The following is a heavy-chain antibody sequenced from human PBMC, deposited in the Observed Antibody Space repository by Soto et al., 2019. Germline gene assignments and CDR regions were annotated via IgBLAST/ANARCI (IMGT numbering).Heavy chain of an antibody. J-gene: IGHJ4*02. CDR3: AKRALANVYHFDY. CDR2: ISGSGGST. V-gene: IGHV3-23*01. CDR1: VFTFISYA. D-gene: IGHD1-26*01. Sequence: WWSLRLACASSVFTFISYAMRWVRQAPGKGLEWVSAISGSGGSTYYADSVKGRFTISRDNSKNTLYLQMNSMRAEDTAVYYCAKRALANVYHFDYWGQGALVTVSS.